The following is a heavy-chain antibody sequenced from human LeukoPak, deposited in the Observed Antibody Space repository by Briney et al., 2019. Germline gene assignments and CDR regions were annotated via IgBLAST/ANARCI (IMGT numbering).Heavy chain of an antibody. CDR2: IYSGGST. Sequence: GGSLRLSCAASGFTFSSYAMSWVRQAPGKGLEWVSVIYSGGSTYYADSVKGRFTISRDNAKNSLYLQMNSLRAEDTAVYYCAMFGNYYCGGDCYGFDYWGQGTLVTVSS. CDR3: AMFGNYYCGGDCYGFDY. J-gene: IGHJ4*02. D-gene: IGHD2-21*01. V-gene: IGHV3-23*03. CDR1: GFTFSSYA.